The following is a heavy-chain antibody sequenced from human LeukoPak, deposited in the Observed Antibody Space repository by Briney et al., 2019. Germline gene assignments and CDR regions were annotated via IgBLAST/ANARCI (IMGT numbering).Heavy chain of an antibody. J-gene: IGHJ5*02. D-gene: IGHD3-10*01. Sequence: ASVKVSCKASGYIFTSYDINWVRQAPGQGLEWIGLINPTGTGTLYAQKFQGRVTMTRDMSTSTDYMELSSLRSEDTAVYYCARDNSVGDIAWWFDPWGQGTLVTVSS. CDR1: GYIFTSYD. CDR2: INPTGTGT. V-gene: IGHV1-46*01. CDR3: ARDNSVGDIAWWFDP.